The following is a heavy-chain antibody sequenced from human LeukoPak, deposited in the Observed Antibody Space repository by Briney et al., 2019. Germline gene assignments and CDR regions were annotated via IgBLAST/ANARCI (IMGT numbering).Heavy chain of an antibody. Sequence: GASVKVSCKASGGTFSSYAISWVRQAPGQGVEWLGGIIPIFGTANYAQKFQGRVTITADESTSTAYMELSSLRSEDTAVYYCARARSGYSYGWDAFDIWGQGTMVTVSS. V-gene: IGHV1-69*13. J-gene: IGHJ3*02. CDR1: GGTFSSYA. D-gene: IGHD5-18*01. CDR2: IIPIFGTA. CDR3: ARARSGYSYGWDAFDI.